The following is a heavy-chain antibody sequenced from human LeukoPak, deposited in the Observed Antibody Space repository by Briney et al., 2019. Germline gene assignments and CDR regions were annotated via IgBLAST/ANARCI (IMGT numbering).Heavy chain of an antibody. Sequence: ASVKVSCKASGYTFTSYYMHWVRQAPGQGLEWMGWINTNTGNPTYAQGFTGRFVFSLDTSVSTAYLQISNLKAADTAVYYCAFISSGWSILYWGQGTLVTVSS. V-gene: IGHV7-4-1*02. J-gene: IGHJ4*02. CDR3: AFISSGWSILY. CDR2: INTNTGNP. D-gene: IGHD6-19*01. CDR1: GYTFTSYY.